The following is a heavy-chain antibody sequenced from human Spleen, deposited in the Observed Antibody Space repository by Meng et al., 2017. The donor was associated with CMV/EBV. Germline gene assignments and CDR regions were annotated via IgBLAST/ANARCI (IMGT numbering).Heavy chain of an antibody. CDR1: GFSLSSYP. J-gene: IGHJ6*02. V-gene: IGHV3-21*01. D-gene: IGHD1-26*01. CDR3: ARDEGGIVGAPIITQTLYYYYGMDV. Sequence: GESLKISCGGSGFSLSSYPMSWFRQAPGKGPEWVSYISSTGGYTYYADSVKGRFTISRDNAKNSLYLQMNSLRAEDTAVYYCARDEGGIVGAPIITQTLYYYYGMDVWGQGTTVTVSS. CDR2: ISSTGGYT.